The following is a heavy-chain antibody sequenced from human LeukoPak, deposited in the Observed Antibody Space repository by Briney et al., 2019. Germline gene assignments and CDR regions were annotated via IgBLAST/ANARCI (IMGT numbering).Heavy chain of an antibody. CDR2: IYYSGST. CDR3: ARDRSGYSSSPFGY. Sequence: PSETLSLTCAVYGGSFSGYYWSWIRQPPGKGLEWIGYIYYSGSTNYNPSLKSRVTISVDTSKNHFSLNLNSVTAADTAVYYCARDRSGYSSSPFGYWGQGTLVTVSS. D-gene: IGHD6-13*01. CDR1: GGSFSGYY. J-gene: IGHJ4*02. V-gene: IGHV4-59*01.